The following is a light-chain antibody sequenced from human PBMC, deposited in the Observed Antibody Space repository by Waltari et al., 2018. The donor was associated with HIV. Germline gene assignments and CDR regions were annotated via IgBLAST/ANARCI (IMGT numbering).Light chain of an antibody. V-gene: IGLV3-19*01. J-gene: IGLJ1*01. CDR1: SLRSYY. CDR3: NSRDSSGNHLRV. CDR2: GKN. Sequence: SSELTQDPAVSVALGQTVRITCQGDSLRSYYASWYQQKPGQAPVLVIYGKNNRPSGIPDRFSGSSSGNTASLTITGAQAEDEADYYCNSRDSSGNHLRVFGTGTEVTVL.